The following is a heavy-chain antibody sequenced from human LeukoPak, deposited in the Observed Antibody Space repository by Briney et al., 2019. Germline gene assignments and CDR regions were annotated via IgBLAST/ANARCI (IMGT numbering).Heavy chain of an antibody. D-gene: IGHD2-15*01. CDR1: GGSFSGYY. CDR2: INHSGST. V-gene: IGHV4-34*01. CDR3: ARLVVVAATTDY. Sequence: SETLSLTCAVYGGSFSGYYWSWLRQPPGKGLECLGEINHSGSTNYNPSLKSRVTISVDTSKNQFSLKLSSVTAADTAVYYCARLVVVAATTDYWGQGTLVTVSS. J-gene: IGHJ4*02.